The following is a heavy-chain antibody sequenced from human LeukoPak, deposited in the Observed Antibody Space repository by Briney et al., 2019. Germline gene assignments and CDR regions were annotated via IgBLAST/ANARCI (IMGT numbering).Heavy chain of an antibody. Sequence: PSETLSLTCTVSGGSISGSSDYWGWIRQPPGKGLDWIGSLYSGGNTYYNPSLKSRVTISVDTSKNQFSLKLSSVTAADTAVYYCARYCSGGSCYGSQAFDIWGQGTMVTVSS. J-gene: IGHJ3*02. V-gene: IGHV4-39*07. CDR1: GGSISGSSDY. CDR2: LYSGGNT. CDR3: ARYCSGGSCYGSQAFDI. D-gene: IGHD2-15*01.